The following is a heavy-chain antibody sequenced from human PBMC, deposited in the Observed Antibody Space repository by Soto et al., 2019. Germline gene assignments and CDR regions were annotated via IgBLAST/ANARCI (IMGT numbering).Heavy chain of an antibody. CDR3: ARGAYYYDSSGYLLLYY. CDR2: INPSGGST. J-gene: IGHJ4*02. D-gene: IGHD3-22*01. CDR1: GYTFTSYY. V-gene: IGHV1-46*03. Sequence: ASVKVSCKASGYTFTSYYMHWVRQAPGQGLEWMGIINPSGGSTSYAQKFQGRVTMTRDTSTSTVYMELSSLRSEDTAVYYCARGAYYYDSSGYLLLYYWGQGTLVTVSS.